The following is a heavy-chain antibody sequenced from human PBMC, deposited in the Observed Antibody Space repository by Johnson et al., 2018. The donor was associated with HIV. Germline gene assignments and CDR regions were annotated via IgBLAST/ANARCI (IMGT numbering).Heavy chain of an antibody. V-gene: IGHV3-30*02. CDR1: AFTFSSYA. Sequence: QVQLVESGGGVVQPGGSLRLSCAASAFTFSSYAIHWVRQAPGKGLEWVAFIRYDGSDKYYVDSVKGRFTISRDNAKNSLYLQMNSLRAEDTALYYCARDSVGARGAFDIWGQGTMVTVSS. CDR2: IRYDGSDK. CDR3: ARDSVGARGAFDI. D-gene: IGHD1-26*01. J-gene: IGHJ3*02.